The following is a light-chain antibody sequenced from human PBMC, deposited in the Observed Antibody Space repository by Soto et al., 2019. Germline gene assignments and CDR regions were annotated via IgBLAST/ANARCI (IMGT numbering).Light chain of an antibody. V-gene: IGLV2-23*01. CDR3: CSYAGTNSVV. CDR2: EAT. CDR1: SSDVGSYNL. J-gene: IGLJ2*01. Sequence: QSALTQPASVSGSPGQSITISCTGTSSDVGSYNLVSWYQQHPGTAPRLLIYEATKRPPGVSSRFSGSKSGNTASLTISGLQPEDEADYYCCSYAGTNSVVFGGGTKLTVL.